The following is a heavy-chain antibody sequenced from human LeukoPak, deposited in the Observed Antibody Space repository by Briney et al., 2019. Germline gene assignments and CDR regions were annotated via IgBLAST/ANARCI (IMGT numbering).Heavy chain of an antibody. CDR2: ISSSGSVT. CDR3: AKVQRITMIVVGIGMDV. V-gene: IGHV3-48*01. D-gene: IGHD3-22*01. J-gene: IGHJ6*02. CDR1: GFTLSSHN. Sequence: GGSLRLSCAASGFTLSSHNINWVRQAPGKGLEWVSHISSSGSVTYYGDSVKGRITISRDNAKNSVSLYMNSLRAEDSAVYYCAKVQRITMIVVGIGMDVWGRGTTVTVSS.